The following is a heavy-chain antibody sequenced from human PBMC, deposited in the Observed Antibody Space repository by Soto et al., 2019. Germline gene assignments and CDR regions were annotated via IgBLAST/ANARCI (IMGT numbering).Heavy chain of an antibody. Sequence: EVQLLESGGGLVQPGGSLRLSCEASGFTFSTYWMHWVRQAPGKGLVWVSRINSDGSSTNYADSVKGRVTISRDSAKNTLYLQMNSLRAEDTAVYYCVRDFEYWGQGTLVTVSS. CDR2: INSDGSST. CDR1: GFTFSTYW. CDR3: VRDFEY. V-gene: IGHV3-74*01. J-gene: IGHJ4*02.